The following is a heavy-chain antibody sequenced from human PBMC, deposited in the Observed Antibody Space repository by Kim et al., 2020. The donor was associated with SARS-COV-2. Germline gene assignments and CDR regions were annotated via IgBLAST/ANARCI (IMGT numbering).Heavy chain of an antibody. V-gene: IGHV1-58*01. D-gene: IGHD2-15*01. CDR3: AAVGGRWYRGMDV. Sequence: YEQKFQERGTSTRDMSTSTAYMELSRLRSEDTAVYYCAAVGGRWYRGMDVWGQGTTVTVSS. J-gene: IGHJ6*02.